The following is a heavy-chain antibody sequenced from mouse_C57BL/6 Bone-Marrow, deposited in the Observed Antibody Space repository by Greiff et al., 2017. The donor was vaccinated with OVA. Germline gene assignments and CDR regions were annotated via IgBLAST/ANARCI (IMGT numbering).Heavy chain of an antibody. D-gene: IGHD4-1*01. Sequence: VQLQQSGPELVKPGASVKISCKASGYSFTGYYMNWVKQSPEKSLEWIGEINPSTGGTTYNQKFKAKATLTVDKSSSTAYMQLKSLTSEDSAVYYCARWGWDVGEFADWGKGTLVTVSA. CDR3: ARWGWDVGEFAD. CDR1: GYSFTGYY. CDR2: INPSTGGT. V-gene: IGHV1-42*01. J-gene: IGHJ3*01.